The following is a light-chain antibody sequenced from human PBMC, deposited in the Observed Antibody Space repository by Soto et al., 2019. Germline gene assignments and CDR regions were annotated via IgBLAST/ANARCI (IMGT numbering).Light chain of an antibody. CDR1: SSDIGSYHL. Sequence: QSALTQPGSVSGSPRQSITISCTGTSSDIGSYHLVSWYQQHPGKAPKLIIYEGSKRPSGVSNRFSGSKSGNTASLTISGLQTEDEADYYCCSYARSNFVVFGGGTKVTVL. V-gene: IGLV2-23*01. CDR3: CSYARSNFVV. J-gene: IGLJ2*01. CDR2: EGS.